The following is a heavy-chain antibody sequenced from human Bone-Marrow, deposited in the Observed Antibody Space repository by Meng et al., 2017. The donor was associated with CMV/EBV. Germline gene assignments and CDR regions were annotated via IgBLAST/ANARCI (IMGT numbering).Heavy chain of an antibody. V-gene: IGHV1-69*05. CDR2: IIPIFGTA. J-gene: IGHJ6*02. D-gene: IGHD3-3*01. CDR1: GGTFSSYA. Sequence: SVKVSCKASGGTFSSYAISWVRQAPGQGLEWMGGIIPIFGTADYAQKFQGRVTITTDESTSTAYMELSSLRSEDRAVYYCAVWSGSYYGMDVWGQGTTVTVSS. CDR3: AVWSGSYYGMDV.